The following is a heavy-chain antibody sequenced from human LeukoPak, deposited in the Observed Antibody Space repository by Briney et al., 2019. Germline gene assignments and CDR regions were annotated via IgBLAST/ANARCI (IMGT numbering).Heavy chain of an antibody. CDR1: GYAITSGGFS. V-gene: IGHV4-30-2*01. J-gene: IGHJ5*01. CDR2: IYDRGPA. Sequence: SETLSLTCTVSGYAITSGGFSWNWIRQPPGKGLEWIGCIYDRGPAYYNPSLKSRFTILVDRPKNQFFLNVTSLTAADTAVYYCARSRQASGLFNSWGQGTLVVVSS. CDR3: ARSRQASGLFNS. D-gene: IGHD3-10*01.